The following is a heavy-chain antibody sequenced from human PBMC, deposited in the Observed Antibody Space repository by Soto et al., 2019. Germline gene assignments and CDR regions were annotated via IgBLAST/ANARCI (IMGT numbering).Heavy chain of an antibody. V-gene: IGHV3-30*18. CDR2: VSNDGSNK. D-gene: IGHD6-19*01. Sequence: QVQLVESGGGVVQPGRSLRLSCAASGFTFSSYVMHWVRQAPGKGLEWVAVVSNDGSNKDYADSVKGLCTISRDNSKNTLYLQMNSLRAVETAVYYWAKVLLTYTSGWYHPHFDYWGQGTLVTVSS. CDR3: AKVLLTYTSGWYHPHFDY. CDR1: GFTFSSYV. J-gene: IGHJ4*02.